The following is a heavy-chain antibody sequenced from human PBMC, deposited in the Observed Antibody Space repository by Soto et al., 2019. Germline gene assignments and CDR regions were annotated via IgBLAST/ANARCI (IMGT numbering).Heavy chain of an antibody. V-gene: IGHV4-39*07. J-gene: IGHJ4*02. CDR1: GGSISGSVYY. CDR3: ARSGVVGSGSSPWYYFDY. Sequence: ETLSLTCTVSGGSISGSVYYWGWIRQPPGKGLEWIGSIYYSGSTNYNPSLKSRVTISVDTSKNQFSLKLSSVTAADTAVYYCARSGVVGSGSSPWYYFDYWGQRTLVTVS. CDR2: IYYSGST. D-gene: IGHD3-10*01.